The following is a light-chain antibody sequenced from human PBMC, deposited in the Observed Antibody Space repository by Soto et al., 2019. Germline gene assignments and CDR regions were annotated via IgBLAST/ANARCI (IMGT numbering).Light chain of an antibody. V-gene: IGLV2-11*01. J-gene: IGLJ1*01. CDR1: SSVVGGYNY. Sequence: QSVLTQPRSMSGSPGQSVTISCTGTSSVVGGYNYVSWYQQHPGKAPKFIIYDVSKRPSGVPDRFSGSKSGNTASLTISGLQAEDEADYYCCSYAGSYSYVFGDGTKVTVL. CDR2: DVS. CDR3: CSYAGSYSYV.